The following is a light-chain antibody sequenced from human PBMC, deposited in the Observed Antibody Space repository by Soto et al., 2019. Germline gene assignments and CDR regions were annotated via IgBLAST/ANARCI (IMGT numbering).Light chain of an antibody. Sequence: IGLSQSPATLSLSPGGRATLSCRASQSVSLSLAWYQQKPGQAPRLLIYDASKRASGFPARFSGSGSGTDFTLTISRLEPEDFAVYYCQQYGNSPQTFGQGTKVDIK. V-gene: IGKV3-11*01. CDR3: QQYGNSPQT. CDR1: QSVSLS. CDR2: DAS. J-gene: IGKJ1*01.